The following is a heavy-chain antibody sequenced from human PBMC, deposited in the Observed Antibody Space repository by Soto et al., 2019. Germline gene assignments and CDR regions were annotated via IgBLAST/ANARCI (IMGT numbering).Heavy chain of an antibody. Sequence: QVQLVQSGAEVKKPGASVKVSCKASGYTFVSYGISWVRQAPGQGLEWMGWISPYNGNTNSAQQLQGRVTMTTDTSTSTAYMELRSLRSDDTAVYYCARHLYDILTCTNDYWGQGTLVTVSS. CDR2: ISPYNGNT. CDR3: ARHLYDILTCTNDY. CDR1: GYTFVSYG. J-gene: IGHJ4*02. D-gene: IGHD3-9*01. V-gene: IGHV1-18*04.